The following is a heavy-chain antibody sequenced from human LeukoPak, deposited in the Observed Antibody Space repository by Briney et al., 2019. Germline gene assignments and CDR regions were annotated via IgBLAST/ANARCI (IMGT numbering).Heavy chain of an antibody. CDR1: GYTFTSYD. CDR3: ARGHYYGDYADY. J-gene: IGHJ4*02. D-gene: IGHD4-17*01. CDR2: MNPNSGNT. V-gene: IGHV1-8*01. Sequence: GASVKVSCKASGYTFTSYDINWVRQATGQGLEWMGRMNPNSGNTGYAQKFQGRVTMTRNTSISTAYMELSSLRSEDTAVYYCARGHYYGDYADYWGQGTLVTVSS.